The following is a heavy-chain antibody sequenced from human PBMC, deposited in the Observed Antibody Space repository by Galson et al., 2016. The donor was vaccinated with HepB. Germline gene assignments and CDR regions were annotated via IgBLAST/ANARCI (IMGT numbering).Heavy chain of an antibody. CDR3: VRCRMAFVRGYQFRYFDF. D-gene: IGHD5-24*01. CDR2: IGTKADT. CDR1: GFNFGWSD. J-gene: IGHJ2*01. V-gene: IGHV3-13*01. Sequence: SLRLSCAASGFNFGWSDMHWVRQTPAKGLEWVAAIGTKADTFYPDFAKGRFIISRDNAKSSLYMQLNSLRAGDTAVYFCVRCRMAFVRGYQFRYFDFWGRGTPVIVSS.